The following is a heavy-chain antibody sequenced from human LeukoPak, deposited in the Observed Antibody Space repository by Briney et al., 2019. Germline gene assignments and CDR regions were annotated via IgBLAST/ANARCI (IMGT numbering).Heavy chain of an antibody. CDR3: ARAILIVGATSWFDP. CDR1: GYTFTGYY. Sequence: ASVKVSCKASGYTFTGYYMHWVRQAPGQGLEWMGWINPNSGGTNYAQKFQGRVTMTRNTSISTAYMELSSLRSEDTAVYYCARAILIVGATSWFDPWGQGTLVTASS. CDR2: INPNSGGT. D-gene: IGHD1-26*01. V-gene: IGHV1-2*02. J-gene: IGHJ5*02.